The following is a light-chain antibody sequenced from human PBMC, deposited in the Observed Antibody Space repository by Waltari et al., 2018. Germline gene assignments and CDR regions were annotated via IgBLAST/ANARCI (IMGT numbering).Light chain of an antibody. Sequence: EIVLTQSPGTLSLSPGERATLSCRASQSVGRSLAWYQQKPGQAPRLLIYGASIRATGIPDRFSGGWSGTDVSLTISRLEPEDFAAYHCQHYVRLPVTFGQGTKVEIK. CDR3: QHYVRLPVT. V-gene: IGKV3-20*01. J-gene: IGKJ1*01. CDR1: QSVGRS. CDR2: GAS.